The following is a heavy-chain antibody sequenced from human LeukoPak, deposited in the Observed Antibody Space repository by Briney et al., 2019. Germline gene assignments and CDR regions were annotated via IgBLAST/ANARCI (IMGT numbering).Heavy chain of an antibody. CDR3: ATYISGYYDSSGPPGGAFDI. D-gene: IGHD3-22*01. V-gene: IGHV1-46*01. CDR1: GYTFTNYY. Sequence: ASVKVSCKASGYTFTNYYIHWVRQAPGQGLEWMGLINPRDGSTTYAQRFQGRVTMTTDTSTSTAYMELRSLRSDDTAVYYCATYISGYYDSSGPPGGAFDIWGQGTMVTVSS. CDR2: INPRDGST. J-gene: IGHJ3*02.